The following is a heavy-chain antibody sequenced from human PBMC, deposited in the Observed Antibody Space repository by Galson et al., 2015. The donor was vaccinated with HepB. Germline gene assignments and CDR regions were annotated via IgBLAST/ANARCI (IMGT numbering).Heavy chain of an antibody. J-gene: IGHJ4*02. CDR1: GFTFSSYA. CDR3: ARHIWYYYDSSETFDY. Sequence: SLRLSCAASGFTFSSYAMHWVRQAPGKGLEWVAVISYDGSNKYYADSVKGRFTISRDNSKNTLYLQMNSLRAEDTAVYYCARHIWYYYDSSETFDYWGQGTLVTVSS. V-gene: IGHV3-30-3*01. D-gene: IGHD3-22*01. CDR2: ISYDGSNK.